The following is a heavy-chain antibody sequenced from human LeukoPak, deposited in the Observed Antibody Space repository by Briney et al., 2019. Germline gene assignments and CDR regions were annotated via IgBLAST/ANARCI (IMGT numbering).Heavy chain of an antibody. V-gene: IGHV1-2*02. CDR1: GYTFTGYY. CDR2: INPNSGGT. CDR3: ARDYGSGSYFREPSDY. D-gene: IGHD3-10*01. J-gene: IGHJ4*02. Sequence: ASVKVSCKASGYTFTGYYMHWVRQAPGQGLEWMGWINPNSGGTNYAQKFQGRVTMTRDTSISTAYMELSRLRSDDTAVYYCARDYGSGSYFREPSDYWGQGTLVTVYS.